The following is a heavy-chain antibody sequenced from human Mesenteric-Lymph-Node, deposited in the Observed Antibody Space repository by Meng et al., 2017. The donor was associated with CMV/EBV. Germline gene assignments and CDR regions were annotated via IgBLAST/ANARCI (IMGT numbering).Heavy chain of an antibody. CDR3: ARTSPRRYTVIVPAAMDY. CDR2: ISAYNGYT. D-gene: IGHD2-2*01. Sequence: ASVKVSCKASDDSFRSYGFTWVRQAPGQGLEWMGWISAYNGYTNYAQKFQGRVTMTTDTSTSTAYMEVRSLGSDDTAVYYCARTSPRRYTVIVPAAMDYWGQGTLVTVSS. V-gene: IGHV1-18*01. J-gene: IGHJ4*02. CDR1: DDSFRSYG.